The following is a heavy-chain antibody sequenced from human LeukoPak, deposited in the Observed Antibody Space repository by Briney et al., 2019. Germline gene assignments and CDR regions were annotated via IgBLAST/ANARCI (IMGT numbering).Heavy chain of an antibody. J-gene: IGHJ5*02. CDR1: GFTFSSFS. D-gene: IGHD6-6*01. V-gene: IGHV3-21*01. Sequence: GGSLRLSCAASGFTFSSFSMNWVRQAPGKGLKWVSSISSGSSYIDYADSVKGRFTIARDNAKNSLYLQMNSLRAEDTAVYYCARPPFEYSSSSGWFDPWGQGTLVTVSS. CDR3: ARPPFEYSSSSGWFDP. CDR2: ISSGSSYI.